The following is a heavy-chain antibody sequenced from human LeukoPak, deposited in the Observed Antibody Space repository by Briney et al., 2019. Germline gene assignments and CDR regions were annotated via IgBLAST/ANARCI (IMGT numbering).Heavy chain of an antibody. CDR2: ISGSGGST. CDR1: GFTFSSYG. D-gene: IGHD3-22*01. CDR3: ATVYYYDSSGSGF. J-gene: IGHJ4*02. Sequence: GRSLRLSCAASGFTFSSYGMHWVRQAPGKGLEWVSAISGSGGSTYYADSVKGRFTISRDNSKNTLYLQMNSLRAEDTAVYYCATVYYYDSSGSGFWGQGTLVTVSS. V-gene: IGHV3-23*01.